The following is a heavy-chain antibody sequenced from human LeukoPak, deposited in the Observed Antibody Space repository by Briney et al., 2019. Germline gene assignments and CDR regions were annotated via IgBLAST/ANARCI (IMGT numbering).Heavy chain of an antibody. CDR2: MNPNSGNT. CDR3: ARGGYRLRQLLYALDI. CDR1: GYTFTSYD. V-gene: IGHV1-8*03. D-gene: IGHD2-2*01. Sequence: GASVKVSCKASGYTFTSYDINWVRQATGQGLEWMGWMNPNSGNTGYAQKFQGRVTITRNTSISTAYMELSSLRSEDTAVYYCARGGYRLRQLLYALDIWGQGTMVTVSS. J-gene: IGHJ3*02.